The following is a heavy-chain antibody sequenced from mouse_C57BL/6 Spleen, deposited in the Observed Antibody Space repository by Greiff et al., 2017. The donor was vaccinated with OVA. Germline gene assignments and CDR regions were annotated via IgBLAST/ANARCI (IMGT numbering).Heavy chain of an antibody. Sequence: EVQRVESGGDLVKPGGSLKLSCAASGFTFSSYGMSWVRQTPDKRLEWVATISSGGSYTYYPDSVKGRFTISRDNAKNTLYLQMSSLKSEDTAMYYCARPRYGSSFDYWGQGTTLTVSS. J-gene: IGHJ2*01. CDR3: ARPRYGSSFDY. V-gene: IGHV5-6*01. CDR2: ISSGGSYT. D-gene: IGHD1-1*01. CDR1: GFTFSSYG.